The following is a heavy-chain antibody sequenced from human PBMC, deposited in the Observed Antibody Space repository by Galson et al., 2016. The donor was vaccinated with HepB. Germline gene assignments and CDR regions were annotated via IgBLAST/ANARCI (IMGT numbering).Heavy chain of an antibody. D-gene: IGHD6-19*01. CDR3: ARDDSGGWYGFHYGMDV. J-gene: IGHJ6*02. Sequence: ETLSLTCTVSGASISGYYLSWIRQPPGKGLEWIGYIYYSGRTNYNPSLKSRVTISVDTSKNQFSLKLSSVTAADTAVYYCARDDSGGWYGFHYGMDVWGQGTTVAVSS. CDR2: IYYSGRT. V-gene: IGHV4-59*01. CDR1: GASISGYY.